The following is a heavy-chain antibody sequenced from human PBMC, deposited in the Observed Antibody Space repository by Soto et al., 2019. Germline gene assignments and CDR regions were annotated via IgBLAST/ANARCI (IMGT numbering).Heavy chain of an antibody. Sequence: SGPTLVNPTQTLTLTCTFSGFSLSTSGVGVGWIRQPPGKALEWLALIYWDDDKRYSPSLKSRLTITKDTSKNQVVLTMTNMDPVDTATYYCAHSIRYYGGKVFGYFQHWGQGTLVTVSS. CDR3: AHSIRYYGGKVFGYFQH. J-gene: IGHJ1*01. V-gene: IGHV2-5*02. D-gene: IGHD4-17*01. CDR1: GFSLSTSGVG. CDR2: IYWDDDK.